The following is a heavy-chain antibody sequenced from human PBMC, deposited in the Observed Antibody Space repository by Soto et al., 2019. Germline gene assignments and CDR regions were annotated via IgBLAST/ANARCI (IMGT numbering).Heavy chain of an antibody. CDR2: IYYSGST. V-gene: IGHV4-61*01. CDR3: AGARVSQSLDY. J-gene: IGHJ4*02. CDR1: GGSVSGGSYY. Sequence: SETLSLTCTVSGGSVSGGSYYWSWIRQPPGKGLEWIGYIYYSGSTNYNPSLKSRVTISVDTSKNQFSLQLSSVTAAETAVYYCAGARVSQSLDYWGQGALV.